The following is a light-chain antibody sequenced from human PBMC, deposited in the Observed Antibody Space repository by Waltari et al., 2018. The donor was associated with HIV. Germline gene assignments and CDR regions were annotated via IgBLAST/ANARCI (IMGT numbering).Light chain of an antibody. J-gene: IGLJ3*02. V-gene: IGLV2-14*01. Sequence: QSALTQPASVSGSPGQSITISCTGTSSDVGRYKYVSWYQQHPGKAPKLIVYEVSNRPAGVPNRFSGSKSGNTASLTISGLQAEDEADYYCSSYTGSSTLWVFGGGTKLTVL. CDR1: SSDVGRYKY. CDR3: SSYTGSSTLWV. CDR2: EVS.